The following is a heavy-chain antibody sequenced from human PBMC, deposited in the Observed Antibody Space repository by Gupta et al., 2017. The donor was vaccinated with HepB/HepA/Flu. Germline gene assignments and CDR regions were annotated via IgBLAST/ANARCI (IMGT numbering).Heavy chain of an antibody. Sequence: QGQLVESGGGVVQPGRSLRLSCPAAGVTFSRYGMPWVRQAPGKGLEWVAVIWYDGSNKYYADSVKGRFTISRDKSKNTLYLQMNSLRAEDTAVYYCARGGVGSSSIKGAFDIWGQGTMVTVSS. V-gene: IGHV3-33*01. J-gene: IGHJ3*02. D-gene: IGHD6-6*01. CDR1: GVTFSRYG. CDR3: ARGGVGSSSIKGAFDI. CDR2: IWYDGSNK.